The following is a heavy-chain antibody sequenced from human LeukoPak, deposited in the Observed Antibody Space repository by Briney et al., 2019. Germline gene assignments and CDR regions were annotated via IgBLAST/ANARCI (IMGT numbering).Heavy chain of an antibody. J-gene: IGHJ3*02. CDR3: ARVVGPFVLDAFDI. CDR1: GYTFTSYY. V-gene: IGHV7-4-1*02. CDR2: INTNTGNP. D-gene: IGHD1-26*01. Sequence: GASVKVSCKASGYTFTSYYVHWVRQAPGQGLEWMGWINTNTGNPTYAQGFTGRFVFSLDTSVSTAYLQISSLKAEDTAVYYCARVVGPFVLDAFDIWGQGTMVTVSS.